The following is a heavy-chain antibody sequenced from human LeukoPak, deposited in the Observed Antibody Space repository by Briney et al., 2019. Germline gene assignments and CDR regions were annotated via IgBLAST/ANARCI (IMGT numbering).Heavy chain of an antibody. V-gene: IGHV4-34*01. CDR3: ARGYCSSSSCHFDY. Sequence: SETLSLTCAVYCGSFSGYYWSWIRQPPGKGLEWIGEINHSGSTNYNPSLKSRVTISVDTSKNQFSLKLSSVTAADTAVYYCARGYCSSSSCHFDYWGQGTLVTVSS. CDR1: CGSFSGYY. CDR2: INHSGST. J-gene: IGHJ4*02. D-gene: IGHD2-2*01.